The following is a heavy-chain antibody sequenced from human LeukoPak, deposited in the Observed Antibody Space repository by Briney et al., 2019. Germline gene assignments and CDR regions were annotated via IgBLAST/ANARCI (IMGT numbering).Heavy chain of an antibody. CDR3: ARDQALYSGYDQFDY. D-gene: IGHD5-12*01. CDR1: GFTFSSYS. V-gene: IGHV3-74*01. CDR2: INSDGSST. J-gene: IGHJ4*02. Sequence: GGSLRLSCAASGFTFSSYSMNWVRQAPGKGLVWVSRINSDGSSTSYADSVKGRFTISRDNAKNTLYLQMNSLRAEDTAVYYCARDQALYSGYDQFDYWGQGTLVTVSS.